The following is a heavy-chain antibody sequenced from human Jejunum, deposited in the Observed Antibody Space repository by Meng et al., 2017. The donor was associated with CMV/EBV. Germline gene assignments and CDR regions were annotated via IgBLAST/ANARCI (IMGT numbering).Heavy chain of an antibody. Sequence: SGFTFSTYWMSWVRQTPAKGLEWLAQIKDDGSEKYYVDSVSGRFTISRDNAKNSLYLQMNSLRAEDTAVYYCARDYDRSLDFDYWGQGTRVTISS. V-gene: IGHV3-7*01. J-gene: IGHJ4*02. CDR3: ARDYDRSLDFDY. CDR2: IKDDGSEK. CDR1: GFTFSTYW. D-gene: IGHD3-9*01.